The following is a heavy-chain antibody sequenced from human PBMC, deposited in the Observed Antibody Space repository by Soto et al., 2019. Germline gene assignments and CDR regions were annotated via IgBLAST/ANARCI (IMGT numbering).Heavy chain of an antibody. J-gene: IGHJ6*02. V-gene: IGHV1-18*01. CDR1: GYTFTSYG. CDR2: ISTYNGNT. D-gene: IGHD2-2*01. Sequence: QVQVMQSGAEVKKPGASVKVSCKASGYTFTSYGISWVRQAPGQGLEWMGWISTYNGNTNYAQKLQGRVTMTTDTSTSTAYMELRSLRSDDKAVYYCGRDLYQSVFYYGMDVWGQGTTVTVSS. CDR3: GRDLYQSVFYYGMDV.